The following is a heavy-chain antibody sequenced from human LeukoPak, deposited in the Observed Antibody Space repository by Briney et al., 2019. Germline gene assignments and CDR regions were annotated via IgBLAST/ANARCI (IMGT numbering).Heavy chain of an antibody. CDR2: ISWNSGSI. CDR3: AKDYCSSTSCSTWTNWFDP. D-gene: IGHD2-2*01. V-gene: IGHV3-9*01. J-gene: IGHJ5*02. CDR1: GFTFDDYA. Sequence: PGGSLRLSCAASGFTFDDYAMHWVRQAPGKGLEWVSGISWNSGSIGYADSVKGRFTISRDNAKNSLYLQMNSLRAEDTALYYCAKDYCSSTSCSTWTNWFDPWGQGTLVTVSS.